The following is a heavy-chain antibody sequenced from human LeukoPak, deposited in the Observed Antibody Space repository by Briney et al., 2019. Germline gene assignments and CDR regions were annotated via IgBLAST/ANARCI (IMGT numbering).Heavy chain of an antibody. CDR2: IYYSGST. V-gene: IGHV4-59*01. Sequence: SETLSLTCTVSGGSISSYYWGWIRQPPGKGLEWIGYIYYSGSTNYNPSLKSRVTISVDTSKNQFSLKLSSVTAADTAVDYCARVEGYGGYGHHRFDFWGQGTLVTVSS. D-gene: IGHD1-26*01. CDR3: ARVEGYGGYGHHRFDF. CDR1: GGSISSYY. J-gene: IGHJ4*02.